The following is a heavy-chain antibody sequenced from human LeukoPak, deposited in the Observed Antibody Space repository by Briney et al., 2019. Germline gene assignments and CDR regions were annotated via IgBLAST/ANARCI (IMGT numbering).Heavy chain of an antibody. V-gene: IGHV3-53*01. CDR3: ASPSSGQSFDI. J-gene: IGHJ3*02. CDR1: GFTVSNNY. Sequence: PGGSLRLSCAASGFTVSNNYMNWVRHAPGKGLEWVSVMYSGGTTYYADSVKGRFSISRDKSKNTVFLQMSSLKAEDTAVYYCASPSSGQSFDIWGQGTTVTISS. CDR2: MYSGGTT. D-gene: IGHD3-22*01.